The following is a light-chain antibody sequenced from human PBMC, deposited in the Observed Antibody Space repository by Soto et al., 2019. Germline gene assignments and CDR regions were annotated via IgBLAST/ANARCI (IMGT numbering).Light chain of an antibody. Sequence: QSALTQPPSASGSPGXSVTXXXXXXXXXVGVYNYVSWYQQHPGKAPKLMIYEVSKRPSGVPDRFSGSKSGNTASLTVSGLQAEDEADYYCSSYAGSNNGVFGTGTKLTVL. V-gene: IGLV2-8*01. CDR1: XXXVGVYNY. J-gene: IGLJ1*01. CDR2: EVS. CDR3: SSYAGSNNGV.